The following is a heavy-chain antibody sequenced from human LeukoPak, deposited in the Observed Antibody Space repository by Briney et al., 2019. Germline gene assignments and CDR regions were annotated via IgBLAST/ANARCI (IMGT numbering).Heavy chain of an antibody. D-gene: IGHD3-3*01. CDR1: GFTFSSYS. CDR3: ARDSGGADVLRFLEWTQTSAFDI. CDR2: ISSSSSYI. V-gene: IGHV3-21*01. Sequence: GGSLRLSCAASGFTFSSYSMNWVRQAPGKGLEWVSSISSSSSYIYYADSVKGRFTISRDNAKNSLYLQMNSLRAEDTAVYYCARDSGGADVLRFLEWTQTSAFDIWGQGTMVTVSS. J-gene: IGHJ3*02.